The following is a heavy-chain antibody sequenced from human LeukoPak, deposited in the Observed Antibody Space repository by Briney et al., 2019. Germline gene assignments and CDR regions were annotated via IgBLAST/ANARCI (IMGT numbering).Heavy chain of an antibody. J-gene: IGHJ4*02. V-gene: IGHV3-30*02. CDR1: GYTFSNAW. D-gene: IGHD4-23*01. CDR2: IRYDGSNK. Sequence: PGGSLRLSCAASGYTFSNAWMSWVRQAPGKGLEWVAFIRYDGSNKYYADSVKGRFTISRDNSKNTLYLQMNSLRAEDTAVYYCQAGGNSECYWGQGTLVTVSS. CDR3: QAGGNSECY.